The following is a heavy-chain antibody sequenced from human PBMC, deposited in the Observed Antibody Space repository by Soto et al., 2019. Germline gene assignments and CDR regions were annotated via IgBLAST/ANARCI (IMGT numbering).Heavy chain of an antibody. Sequence: SVKVSCKASGFTFTSSAVQWVRQARGQRLEWIGWIVVVSGNTNYAQKFQERVTITRDMSTSTAYMELSSLRSEDTAVYYCAAVGSLLYYYYGMDVWGQGTTVTVSS. CDR1: GFTFTSSA. J-gene: IGHJ6*02. CDR2: IVVVSGNT. D-gene: IGHD1-26*01. V-gene: IGHV1-58*01. CDR3: AAVGSLLYYYYGMDV.